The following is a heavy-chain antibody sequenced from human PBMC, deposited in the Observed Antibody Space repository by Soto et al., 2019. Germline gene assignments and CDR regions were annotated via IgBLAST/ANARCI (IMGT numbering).Heavy chain of an antibody. CDR2: ISNSGST. Sequence: SETLSLTCTVSGGSVTSDEDYWTWIRQSPGKGLEWIGYISNSGSTGYNPSLKTRLSMSVDRSKNQFTLRLTSVTAADTAVYFCATESGSTYGYFAHWGQGTQVTVSS. D-gene: IGHD5-18*01. V-gene: IGHV4-30-4*01. J-gene: IGHJ4*02. CDR1: GGSVTSDEDY. CDR3: ATESGSTYGYFAH.